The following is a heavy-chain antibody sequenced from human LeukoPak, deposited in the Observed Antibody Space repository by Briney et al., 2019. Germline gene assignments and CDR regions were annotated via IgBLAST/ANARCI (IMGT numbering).Heavy chain of an antibody. D-gene: IGHD3-10*01. CDR2: INHSGST. J-gene: IGHJ6*03. CDR3: ARGYYGSGSHCCHMDV. CDR1: VGSFSGYY. V-gene: IGHV4-34*01. Sequence: KPSETLSLTCAVYVGSFSGYYWSWIRQPPGKGLEWIGEINHSGSTNYNSSLKSRVTISVDTSKNKFSLKLSSVTAADTAVYYCARGYYGSGSHCCHMDVWGRGTTITVS.